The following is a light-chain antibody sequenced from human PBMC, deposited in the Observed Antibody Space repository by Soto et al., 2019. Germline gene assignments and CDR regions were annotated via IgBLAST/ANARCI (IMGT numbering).Light chain of an antibody. Sequence: EIVLTQSPGTLSLSPGERATLSCRASQSVSSSYLAWYQQKPGQAPRLLIYGASSRATGIPDRFSGSGSGRDFTLTIGRLELEDFAVYYCQQYGSSRTFGQGTKVEIK. J-gene: IGKJ1*01. CDR1: QSVSSSY. CDR3: QQYGSSRT. V-gene: IGKV3-20*01. CDR2: GAS.